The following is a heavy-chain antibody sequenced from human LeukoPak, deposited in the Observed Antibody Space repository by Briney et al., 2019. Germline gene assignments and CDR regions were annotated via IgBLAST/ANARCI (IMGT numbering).Heavy chain of an antibody. CDR2: ISYDEVNN. Sequence: QTGGSLRLSCAVSGFTFSSYAMHWVRQAPGKGLEWLAVISYDEVNNFCADSVKGRFTISRDNSKNTLYLQMNSLRAEDTAVYYCAKDGGNYYDAGGSYLMRSYMDVWGKGTTVTVSS. D-gene: IGHD3-22*01. J-gene: IGHJ6*03. CDR1: GFTFSSYA. CDR3: AKDGGNYYDAGGSYLMRSYMDV. V-gene: IGHV3-30*04.